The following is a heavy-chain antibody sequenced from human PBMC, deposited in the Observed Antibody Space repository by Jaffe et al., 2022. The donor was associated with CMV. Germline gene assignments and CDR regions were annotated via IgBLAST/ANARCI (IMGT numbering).Heavy chain of an antibody. CDR1: GGSISSSSYY. V-gene: IGHV4-39*01. Sequence: QLQLQESGPGLVKPSETLSLTCTVSGGSISSSSYYWGWIRQPPGKGLEWIGSIYYSGSTYYNPSLKSRVTISVDTSKNQFSLKLSSVTAADTAVYYCARLRYYYDSSGYYVDEVDYWGQGTLVTVSS. CDR3: ARLRYYYDSSGYYVDEVDY. CDR2: IYYSGST. D-gene: IGHD3-22*01. J-gene: IGHJ4*02.